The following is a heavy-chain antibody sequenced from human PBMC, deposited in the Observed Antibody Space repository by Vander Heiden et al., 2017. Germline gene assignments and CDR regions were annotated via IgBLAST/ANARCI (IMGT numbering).Heavy chain of an antibody. D-gene: IGHD2-15*01. CDR2: ISDSAGTT. CDR3: AKEALLAGRPFDP. J-gene: IGHJ5*02. V-gene: IGHV3-23*01. CDR1: GLTFSNYA. Sequence: TASGLTFSNYAMSWVRQAPGKGRGWVSAISDSAGTTYYADSVKGRFTISRDNSKNTLYLQVNSLRAEDTAVYYCAKEALLAGRPFDPWGQGTLVTVSS.